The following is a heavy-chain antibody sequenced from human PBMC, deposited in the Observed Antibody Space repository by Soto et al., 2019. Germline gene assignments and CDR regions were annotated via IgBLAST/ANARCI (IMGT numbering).Heavy chain of an antibody. Sequence: SVKVSCKASGGTFSSYAISWVRQAPGQGLEWMGGIIPIFGTANYAQKFQGRVTITADESTSTAYMELSSLRSEDTAVYYCARSYDFWSGYLAPTRYYYYYGMDVWGQGTTVTVSS. CDR1: GGTFSSYA. V-gene: IGHV1-69*13. CDR2: IIPIFGTA. J-gene: IGHJ6*02. D-gene: IGHD3-3*01. CDR3: ARSYDFWSGYLAPTRYYYYYGMDV.